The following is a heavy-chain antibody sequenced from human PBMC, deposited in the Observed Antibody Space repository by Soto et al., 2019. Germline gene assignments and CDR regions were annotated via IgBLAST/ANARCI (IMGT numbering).Heavy chain of an antibody. CDR1: GVTVSNNY. CDR3: ASLGYSYGGGYFDF. CDR2: IYSGGST. V-gene: IGHV3-66*01. D-gene: IGHD5-18*01. Sequence: VPLVESGGGLVQPGGSLRLSCAASGVTVSNNYMSWVRQAPGKGLEWVSVIYSGGSTYYADSVKGRFTISRDHSKITLYLQMNSLRAEDTAVYYCASLGYSYGGGYFDFWGRGTLVTVSS. J-gene: IGHJ4*02.